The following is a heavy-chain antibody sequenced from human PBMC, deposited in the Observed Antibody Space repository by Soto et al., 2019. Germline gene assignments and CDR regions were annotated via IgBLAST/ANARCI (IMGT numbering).Heavy chain of an antibody. J-gene: IGHJ6*02. CDR1: GGSISSGGYS. D-gene: IGHD3-16*01. Sequence: ASETLSLTCAVSGGSISSGGYSWSWIRQPPGKGLEWIGYIYHSGSTYYNPSLKSRVTISVDRSKNQFSLKLSSVTAADTAVYYCARGGGRYYGMDVWGQGTTVTVSS. CDR2: IYHSGST. V-gene: IGHV4-30-2*01. CDR3: ARGGGRYYGMDV.